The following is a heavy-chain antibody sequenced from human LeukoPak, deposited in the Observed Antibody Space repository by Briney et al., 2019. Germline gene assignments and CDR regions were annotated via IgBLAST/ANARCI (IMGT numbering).Heavy chain of an antibody. CDR2: IYTSGST. J-gene: IGHJ5*02. CDR3: ARQTEWLLFGRKYNWFDP. CDR1: GGSISSYY. D-gene: IGHD3-3*01. Sequence: SETLSLTCTVSGGSISSYYWSWIRQPAGKGLEWIGRIYTSGSTNYNPSLKSRVTMSVDTSKNQFSLKLSSVTAADTAVYYCARQTEWLLFGRKYNWFDPWGQGTLVTVSS. V-gene: IGHV4-4*07.